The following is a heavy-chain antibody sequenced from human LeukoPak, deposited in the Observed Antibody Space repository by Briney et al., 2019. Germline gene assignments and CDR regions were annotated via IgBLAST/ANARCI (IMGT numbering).Heavy chain of an antibody. J-gene: IGHJ5*02. CDR2: ISSSSYI. Sequence: PGGSLRLSCAASGFTFSSYSMNWVRQAPGKGLEWVSSISSSSYIYYADSVKGRFTISRDNAKNSLNLQMNSLRAEDTAVYYCARSFFGVVPFDPWGQGTLVTVSS. D-gene: IGHD3-3*01. V-gene: IGHV3-21*01. CDR3: ARSFFGVVPFDP. CDR1: GFTFSSYS.